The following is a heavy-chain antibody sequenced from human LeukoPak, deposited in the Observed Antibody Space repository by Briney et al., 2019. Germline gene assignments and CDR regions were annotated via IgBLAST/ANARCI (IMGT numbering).Heavy chain of an antibody. CDR3: ARVEAGIVAVPARQPRPPPPRYCDY. CDR2: ISHRGAP. Sequence: SETLSLNWTVPGGLVRRESLTWVRQSPNKRPEGVGYISHRGAPDHKPSLESRLTISRDTPKHQFFLNPNAVTAADTAVYFCARVEAGIVAVPARQPRPPPPRYCDYWGQGILVTVSS. D-gene: IGHD2-2*01. V-gene: IGHV4-59*02. CDR1: GGLVRRES. J-gene: IGHJ4*02.